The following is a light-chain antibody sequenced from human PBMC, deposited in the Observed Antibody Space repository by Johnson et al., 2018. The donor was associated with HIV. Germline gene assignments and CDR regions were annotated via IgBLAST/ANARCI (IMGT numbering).Light chain of an antibody. Sequence: QSVLTQPPSVSAAPGQKVTVSCSGSNTNIGNDFVSWYQQLPGKAPRLLIYDNNKRPSGIRDRFSGYKSGTSATLGITGLQTGDEADYYCVGWDSSLSGYVFGTGTTVTVL. CDR3: VGWDSSLSGYV. V-gene: IGLV1-51*01. CDR1: NTNIGNDF. CDR2: DNN. J-gene: IGLJ1*01.